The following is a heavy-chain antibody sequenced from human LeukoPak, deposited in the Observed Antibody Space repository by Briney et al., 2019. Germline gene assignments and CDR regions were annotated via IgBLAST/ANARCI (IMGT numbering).Heavy chain of an antibody. CDR2: IKQDGNER. Sequence: PGGSLRLSCAAPGFTFTSYWMSWVRQAPGKGLEWVANIKQDGNERYYVDSVKGRFTISRDNAKNSLYLQMNSLRADDTGVYYCAGSGWQVYFDYWGQGTLVTVSS. D-gene: IGHD6-19*01. V-gene: IGHV3-7*01. J-gene: IGHJ4*02. CDR1: GFTFTSYW. CDR3: AGSGWQVYFDY.